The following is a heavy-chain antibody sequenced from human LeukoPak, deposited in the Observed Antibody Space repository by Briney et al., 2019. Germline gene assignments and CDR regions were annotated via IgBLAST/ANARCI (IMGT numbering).Heavy chain of an antibody. CDR2: ISYDGNKI. V-gene: IGHV3-30-3*01. Sequence: GGSLRLSCAASGFTFSDHAMHWVRQAPGRGLEWVALISYDGNKIYYADSVKGRFTISRDNSKNTLYLQMNSLRAEDTAVYYCARNYYYDTSGYHTAWGYWGQGSLVTVSS. D-gene: IGHD3-22*01. CDR3: ARNYYYDTSGYHTAWGY. CDR1: GFTFSDHA. J-gene: IGHJ4*02.